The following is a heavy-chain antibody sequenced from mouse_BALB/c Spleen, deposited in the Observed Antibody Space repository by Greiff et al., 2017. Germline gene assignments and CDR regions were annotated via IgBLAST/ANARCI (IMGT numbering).Heavy chain of an antibody. CDR3: ATLYYDYDGFAY. D-gene: IGHD2-4*01. CDR1: GYTFTSYW. Sequence: QVQLQQSGAELARPGASVKLSCKASGYTFTSYWMQWVKQRPGQGLEWIGAIYPGDGDTRYTQKFKGKATLTADKSSSTSYMQLSSLASEDSAVYYCATLYYDYDGFAYWGQGTLVTVSA. V-gene: IGHV1-87*01. CDR2: IYPGDGDT. J-gene: IGHJ3*01.